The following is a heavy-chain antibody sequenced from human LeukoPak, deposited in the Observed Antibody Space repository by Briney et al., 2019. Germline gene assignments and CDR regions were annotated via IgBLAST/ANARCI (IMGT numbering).Heavy chain of an antibody. V-gene: IGHV1-2*02. D-gene: IGHD3-22*01. Sequence: ASVKVSCKASGYTFTSYYMHWVRQAPGQGLEWMGWINPNSGGTNYAQKFQGRVTMTRDTSISTAYMELSRLRSDDTAVYYCARSLYYYDSSGTSDLDYWGQGTLVTVSS. CDR2: INPNSGGT. CDR3: ARSLYYYDSSGTSDLDY. CDR1: GYTFTSYY. J-gene: IGHJ4*02.